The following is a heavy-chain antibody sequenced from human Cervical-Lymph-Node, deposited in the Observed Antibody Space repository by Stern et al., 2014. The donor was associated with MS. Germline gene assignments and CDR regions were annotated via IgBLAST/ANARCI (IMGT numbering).Heavy chain of an antibody. J-gene: IGHJ4*02. D-gene: IGHD3-10*01. Sequence: EVQLVESGGGLVQPGGSLKLSCAASGILFSGASMHWVRQPSGKGLEWIGRVRSKTNAYTTTYTASVKGRFTISRDDSKMTTYLQMNSLKSEDTAVYYCVSDGSGWSNWGQGTLVTVSS. CDR3: VSDGSGWSN. CDR2: VRSKTNAYTT. V-gene: IGHV3-73*01. CDR1: GILFSGAS.